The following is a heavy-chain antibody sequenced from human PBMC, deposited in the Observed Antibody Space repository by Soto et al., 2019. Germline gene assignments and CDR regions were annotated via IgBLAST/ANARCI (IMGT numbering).Heavy chain of an antibody. CDR3: GRGFGELLYDY. V-gene: IGHV4-59*08. D-gene: IGHD3-10*01. CDR2: IYYSGST. Sequence: SETLSLTCTVSGGSISSYYWSWIRQPPGKGLEWIGYIYYSGSTNYNPSLKSRVTISVDTSKNQFSLKLSSVTAADTAVYYCGRGFGELLYDYWGQGTLVTVSS. CDR1: GGSISSYY. J-gene: IGHJ4*02.